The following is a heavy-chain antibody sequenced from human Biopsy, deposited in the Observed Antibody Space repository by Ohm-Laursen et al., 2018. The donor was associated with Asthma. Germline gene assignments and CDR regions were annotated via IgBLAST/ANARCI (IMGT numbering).Heavy chain of an antibody. D-gene: IGHD3-22*01. CDR3: AKSADYYDSTDYLDF. CDR1: GFTFDDYG. J-gene: IGHJ4*01. CDR2: ISWNSGNI. Sequence: SLRLSCAASGFTFDDYGMSWARQAPGKGLEWVSSISWNSGNIDYAVSVKGRFTISRDNAKNSLYLQMQSLRPEDTAFYYCAKSADYYDSTDYLDFWGRGTLVTVSS. V-gene: IGHV3-9*01.